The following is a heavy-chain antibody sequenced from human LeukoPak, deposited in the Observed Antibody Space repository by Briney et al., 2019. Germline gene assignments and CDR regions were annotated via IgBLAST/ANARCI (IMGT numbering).Heavy chain of an antibody. J-gene: IGHJ3*02. Sequence: SETLSLTCTVSGGPISNYFWSWIRQPAGKGLEWVGRIYTSGSTNYNPSLKSRITMSVDTSKNQFSMRLSSVTAADTAVYYCASEGGDAFDIWGQGTMVTVSP. CDR3: ASEGGDAFDI. CDR1: GGPISNYF. V-gene: IGHV4-4*07. CDR2: IYTSGST.